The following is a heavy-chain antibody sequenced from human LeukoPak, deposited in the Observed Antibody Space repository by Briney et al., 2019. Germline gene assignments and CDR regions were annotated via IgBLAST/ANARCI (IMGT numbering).Heavy chain of an antibody. CDR1: GFSFSIYG. J-gene: IGHJ4*02. V-gene: IGHV3-23*01. Sequence: GGSLRLSCAASGFSFSIYGMSWVRQAPGKGLEWVSAISGSGGSTYYADSVKGRLTISRDNSKNTLYLQMNSLRAEDTAVYYCAKDWERFGGAPTDYWGQGTLVTVSS. D-gene: IGHD3-16*01. CDR3: AKDWERFGGAPTDY. CDR2: ISGSGGST.